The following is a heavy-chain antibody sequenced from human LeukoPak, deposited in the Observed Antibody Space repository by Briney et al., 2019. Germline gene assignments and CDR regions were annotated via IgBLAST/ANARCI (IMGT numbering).Heavy chain of an antibody. CDR3: ARVTGAYVVVPAAIDY. CDR1: GVTFSSYA. CDR2: ISYYGINK. J-gene: IGHJ4*02. V-gene: IGHV3-30*01. Sequence: GGSLRLSCAASGVTFSSYAMHWVREAPGKGVEWGAVISYYGINKYYADPVNGPFPISRYNSKNPLYLQMNSLRAEDTAVYYCARVTGAYVVVPAAIDYWGQGTLVTVSS. D-gene: IGHD2-2*01.